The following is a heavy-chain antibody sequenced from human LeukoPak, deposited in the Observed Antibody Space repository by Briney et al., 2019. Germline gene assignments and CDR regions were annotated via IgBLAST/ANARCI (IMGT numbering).Heavy chain of an antibody. D-gene: IGHD6-13*01. CDR3: ARMYSSSWFDAFDI. J-gene: IGHJ3*02. CDR2: ISAYNGNT. CDR1: GYTFTSYG. V-gene: IGHV1-18*01. Sequence: GASVKVSCKASGYTFTSYGISWVRQAPGQGLEWMGWISAYNGNTNYAQKLQGRVTMTRDTSISTAYMELSSLRSEDTAVYYCARMYSSSWFDAFDIWGQGTMVTVSS.